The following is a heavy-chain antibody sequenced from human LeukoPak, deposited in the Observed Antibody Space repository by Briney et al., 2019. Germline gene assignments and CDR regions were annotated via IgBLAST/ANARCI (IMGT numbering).Heavy chain of an antibody. CDR2: ISYDGSNK. J-gene: IGHJ4*02. Sequence: PGGSLRLSCSASGFTFNTYAINWVREAPGKGLEWVAVISYDGSNKYYADSVQGRFTISRDNSRNTVYLQMNGLSADDTAIYYCARDRVAAAGIKRGIDYWGQGTLVTVSS. CDR3: ARDRVAAAGIKRGIDY. V-gene: IGHV3-30-3*01. CDR1: GFTFNTYA. D-gene: IGHD6-13*01.